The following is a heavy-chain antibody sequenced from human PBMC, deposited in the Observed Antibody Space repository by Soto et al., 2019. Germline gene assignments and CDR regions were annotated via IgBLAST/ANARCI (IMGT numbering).Heavy chain of an antibody. CDR2: ISSSSSYI. CDR3: ASEYDYGDLNYYYYGMDV. D-gene: IGHD4-17*01. V-gene: IGHV3-21*01. J-gene: IGHJ6*02. Sequence: GGSLRLSCAASGFTFSSYSMNWVRQAPGKGLEWVSSISSSSSYIYYADSVKGRFTISRDNAKNSLYLQMNSLRDEDTALYYCASEYDYGDLNYYYYGMDVWGQGTTVTVSS. CDR1: GFTFSSYS.